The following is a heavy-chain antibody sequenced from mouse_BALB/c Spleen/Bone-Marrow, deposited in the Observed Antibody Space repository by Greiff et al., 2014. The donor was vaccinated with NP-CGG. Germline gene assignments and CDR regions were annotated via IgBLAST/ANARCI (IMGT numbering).Heavy chain of an antibody. J-gene: IGHJ4*01. CDR1: GYAFSSSW. Sequence: QVQLQQSGPELVEPGASVKISCTGSGYAFSSSWMNWVKQRPGQGLEWIGRIYPGDGDTNSNGRFKGKATLTADRSSNTAYMQLSSLTSVDSAVYFCARSAYYGSSYGAMDYWGQGTSVTVSS. V-gene: IGHV1-82*01. CDR2: IYPGDGDT. CDR3: ARSAYYGSSYGAMDY. D-gene: IGHD1-1*01.